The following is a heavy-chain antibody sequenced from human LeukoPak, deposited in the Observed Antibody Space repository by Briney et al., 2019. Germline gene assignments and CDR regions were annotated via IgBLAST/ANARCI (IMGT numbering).Heavy chain of an antibody. J-gene: IGHJ4*02. CDR1: GFAFSTYW. V-gene: IGHV3-7*01. CDR2: INQDGSVK. Sequence: GASVKVSCAASGFAFSTYWMDWVRQAPGKGLEWVGNINQDGSVKHYVDSVRGRFTISRDNARNSVYLQMSALRVEDTAVYYCTRDFVFWGQGSLVTASS. CDR3: TRDFVF. D-gene: IGHD3-3*01.